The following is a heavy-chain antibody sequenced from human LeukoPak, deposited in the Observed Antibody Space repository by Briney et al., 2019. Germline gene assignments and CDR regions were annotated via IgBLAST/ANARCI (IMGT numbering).Heavy chain of an antibody. V-gene: IGHV3-73*01. D-gene: IGHD4-17*01. J-gene: IGHJ4*02. Sequence: GGSLRLSCAASGFTFSGSAMHWVRQASGKGLEWVGRIRSKANSYATAYAASVKGRFTISRDDSKNTAYLQMNSLKAEDTAVYYWVKYGDYDLMPYGGQETLVTVSP. CDR3: VKYGDYDLMPY. CDR2: IRSKANSYAT. CDR1: GFTFSGSA.